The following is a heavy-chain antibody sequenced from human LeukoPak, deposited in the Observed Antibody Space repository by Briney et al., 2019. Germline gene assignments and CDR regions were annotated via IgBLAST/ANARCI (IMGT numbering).Heavy chain of an antibody. CDR1: GFTFSIYW. CDR3: ARDKIEGPTKLDY. CDR2: IKQDESEK. V-gene: IGHV3-7*01. J-gene: IGHJ4*02. D-gene: IGHD1-1*01. Sequence: GGSLRLSCAASGFTFSIYWMSCVRQAPGKGLEWVANIKQDESEKYYVDSVKGRFTISRDNAKNSLYLQMNSLRAEDTAVYYCARDKIEGPTKLDYWGQGILVTVSS.